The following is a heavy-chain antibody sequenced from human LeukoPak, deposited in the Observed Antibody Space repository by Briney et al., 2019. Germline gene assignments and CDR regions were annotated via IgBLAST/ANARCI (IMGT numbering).Heavy chain of an antibody. V-gene: IGHV1-8*01. J-gene: IGHJ4*02. CDR1: GYTFTSYD. CDR3: AVKATVTTQVFDY. D-gene: IGHD4-17*01. Sequence: ASVKVSCKASGYTFTSYDINWVRQATGQGLEWMGWMNPNSGNTGYAQRFQGRVTMTRNTSISTAYMELSSLRSEDTAVYYCAVKATVTTQVFDYWGQGTLVTVSS. CDR2: MNPNSGNT.